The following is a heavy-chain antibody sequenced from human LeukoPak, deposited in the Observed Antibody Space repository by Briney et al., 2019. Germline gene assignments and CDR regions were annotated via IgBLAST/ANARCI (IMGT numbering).Heavy chain of an antibody. CDR3: ARELGFGDFGGPFDS. CDR1: GFTVSSNY. Sequence: GGSLRLSCAASGFTVSSNYMSWVRQAPGKGLEWVSVIYSGGSTYYADSVKGRFTISRDNSKNTLYLQMNSLRAEDTAVYYCARELGFGDFGGPFDSWGRGPLAPVPS. V-gene: IGHV3-53*01. J-gene: IGHJ4*02. CDR2: IYSGGST. D-gene: IGHD3-10*01.